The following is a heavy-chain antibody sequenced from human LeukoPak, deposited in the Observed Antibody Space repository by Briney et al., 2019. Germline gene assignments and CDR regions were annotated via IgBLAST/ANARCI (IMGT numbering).Heavy chain of an antibody. CDR1: GFTFSSYA. Sequence: PGGSLRLSCAASGFTFSSYAMNWVRQAPGKGLEWVSAICGSGGSTYYADSVKGRFTISRDNSKNTLYLQMNSLRAEDTAVYYCAKAASPTTRYFDYWGQGTLVTVSS. D-gene: IGHD1-26*01. CDR2: ICGSGGST. CDR3: AKAASPTTRYFDY. J-gene: IGHJ4*02. V-gene: IGHV3-23*01.